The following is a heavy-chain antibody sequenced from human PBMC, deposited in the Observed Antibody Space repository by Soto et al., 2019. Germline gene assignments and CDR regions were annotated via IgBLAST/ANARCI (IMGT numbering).Heavy chain of an antibody. V-gene: IGHV1-69*06. CDR1: GGTFSSYA. CDR2: IIPIFGTA. CDR3: GAGGFWSGYYSYGMDV. D-gene: IGHD3-3*01. Sequence: GASVKVSCKASGGTFSSYAISWVRQAPGQGLEWMGGIIPIFGTANYAQKFQRRVTITADKSTSTAYMELSSVRSEDTAVYYCGAGGFWSGYYSYGMDVWGQGTTVTVSS. J-gene: IGHJ6*02.